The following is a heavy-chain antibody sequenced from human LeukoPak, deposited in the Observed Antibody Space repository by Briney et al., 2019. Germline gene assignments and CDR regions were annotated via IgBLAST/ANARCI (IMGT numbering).Heavy chain of an antibody. CDR3: AKDWFATTDY. CDR1: RFPFSVSW. D-gene: IGHD1/OR15-1a*01. V-gene: IGHV3-74*01. J-gene: IGHJ4*02. Sequence: GGSLRLSCAASRFPFSVSWMHWFRQVPGKGLMWVSRITTDETTTYADSVRGRFSISRDNAKNTVYLQMNSLRVEDTAVYYCAKDWFATTDYWGQGILVTVSS. CDR2: ITTDETT.